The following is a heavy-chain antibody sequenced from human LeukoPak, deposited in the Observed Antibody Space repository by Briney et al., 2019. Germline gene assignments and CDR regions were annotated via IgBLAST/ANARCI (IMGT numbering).Heavy chain of an antibody. V-gene: IGHV4-61*02. CDR3: ARERGGGIYSYGPPRGVAFDI. D-gene: IGHD5-18*01. CDR1: GGSISSGSYF. CDR2: IYSSGTT. Sequence: PSETLSLTCTVSGGSISSGSYFWRWIRQPAGKGLEWIGRIYSSGTTNYNPSLKSRVTISVDTSKNQFSLKLSSVTAADTAVYYCARERGGGIYSYGPPRGVAFDIWGQGTMVTVSS. J-gene: IGHJ3*02.